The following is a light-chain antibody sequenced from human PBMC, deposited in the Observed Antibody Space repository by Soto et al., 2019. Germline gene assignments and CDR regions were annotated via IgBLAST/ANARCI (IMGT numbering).Light chain of an antibody. Sequence: QSVLTQPPSASGTPGQRITIPCSGSNSNIGSHTVHWYQHLPGTAPKLLIYDNDQRPSGVPDRFSGSKSGSSASLAISGLQSNDESDYYCASWDDSLNVWLFGGGTKVTVL. J-gene: IGLJ3*02. V-gene: IGLV1-44*01. CDR2: DND. CDR1: NSNIGSHT. CDR3: ASWDDSLNVWL.